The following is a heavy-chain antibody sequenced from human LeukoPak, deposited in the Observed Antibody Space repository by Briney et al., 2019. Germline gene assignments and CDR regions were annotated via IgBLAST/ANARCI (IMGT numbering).Heavy chain of an antibody. CDR1: GYTFGPYW. V-gene: IGHV3-7*03. Sequence: PGGSLRLSCVASGYTFGPYWMSWVRQTPGKGLEWVASISDGGSATYYVDSVRGRFTISRDDAKNSLFLQMNSLRADDTAVYYCTRENYVPDSWGQGTLVTVSS. CDR3: TRENYVPDS. J-gene: IGHJ4*02. CDR2: ISDGGSAT. D-gene: IGHD3-10*02.